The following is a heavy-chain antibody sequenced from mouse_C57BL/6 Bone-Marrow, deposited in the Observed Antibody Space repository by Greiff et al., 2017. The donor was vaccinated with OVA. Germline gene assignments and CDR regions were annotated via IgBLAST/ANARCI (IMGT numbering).Heavy chain of an antibody. CDR3: ARDFPYYYGSSYWYFDV. CDR1: GFTFSDYY. J-gene: IGHJ1*03. Sequence: EVHLVESEGGLVQPGSSLKLSCTASGFTFSDYYMAWVRQVPEKGLEWVANINYDGSSTYYLDSLKSRFIISRDNAKNILYLQMSSLKSEDTATYYCARDFPYYYGSSYWYFDVWGTGTTVTVSS. D-gene: IGHD1-1*01. V-gene: IGHV5-16*01. CDR2: INYDGSST.